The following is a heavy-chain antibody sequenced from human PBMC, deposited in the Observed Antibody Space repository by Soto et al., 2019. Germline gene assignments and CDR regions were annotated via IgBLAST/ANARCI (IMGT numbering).Heavy chain of an antibody. J-gene: IGHJ4*02. V-gene: IGHV4-59*01. CDR1: GGSISSYY. Sequence: SETLSLTCTVSGGSISSYYWSWIRQPPGKGLEWIGYIYYSGSTNYNPSLKSRVTISVDTSKNQFSLKLSSVTAADTAVYYCARVTYYYDSSGYYDGYYVDYWGQGTLVTVS. CDR3: ARVTYYYDSSGYYDGYYVDY. CDR2: IYYSGST. D-gene: IGHD3-22*01.